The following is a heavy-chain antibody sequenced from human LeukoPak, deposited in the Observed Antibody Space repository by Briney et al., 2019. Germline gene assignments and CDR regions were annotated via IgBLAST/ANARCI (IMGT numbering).Heavy chain of an antibody. CDR2: INPNSGGT. J-gene: IGHJ4*02. V-gene: IGHV1-2*02. CDR1: GYTFTGYY. Sequence: ASVKVSCKASGYTFTGYYMHWVRQAPGQGLEWMGWINPNSGGTNYAQKFQGRVNMTRYTSISTAYMELSRLRSDDTAVYYCAREALGATDYWGQGTLVTVAS. D-gene: IGHD1-26*01. CDR3: AREALGATDY.